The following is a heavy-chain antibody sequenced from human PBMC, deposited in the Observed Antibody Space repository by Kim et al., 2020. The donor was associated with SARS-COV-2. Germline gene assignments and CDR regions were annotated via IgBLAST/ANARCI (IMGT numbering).Heavy chain of an antibody. CDR3: ARVSIRLDY. CDR2: ISSSSGYT. D-gene: IGHD3-3*02. V-gene: IGHV3-11*06. Sequence: GGSLRLSCAASGFTFGDYYMGWIRQAPGKGLEWLSYISSSSGYTQYTDAAKGRFTISRDNAKKSLYLQMNSLRAEDTAVYYCARVSIRLDYWGQGILVTVSS. J-gene: IGHJ4*02. CDR1: GFTFGDYY.